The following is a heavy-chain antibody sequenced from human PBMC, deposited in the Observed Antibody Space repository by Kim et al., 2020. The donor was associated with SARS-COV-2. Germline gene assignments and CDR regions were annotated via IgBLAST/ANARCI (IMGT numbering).Heavy chain of an antibody. J-gene: IGHJ4*02. V-gene: IGHV3-74*01. D-gene: IGHD2-15*01. CDR1: GFTFSSSW. Sequence: GGSLRLSCAASGFTFSSSWMHWVRQAPGKGLVWVSHIKSDGSGITYADSVKGRFTISRDNVKNTLYLQMNSLRAEDTAVYYCARVGGGYCSGGRCFTYYFDYWGQGTLVTVSS. CDR3: ARVGGGYCSGGRCFTYYFDY. CDR2: IKSDGSGI.